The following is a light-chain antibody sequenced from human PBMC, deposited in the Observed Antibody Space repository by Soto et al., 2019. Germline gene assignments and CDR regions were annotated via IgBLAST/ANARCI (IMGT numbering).Light chain of an antibody. CDR1: QSVSSSY. J-gene: IGKJ1*01. CDR3: HHFGSLPET. CDR2: GAS. V-gene: IGKV3-20*01. Sequence: IVMTQSPATLSVSPGERATLSCRASQSVSSSYLAWYQQKPGQAPRLLIYGASSRATGIPDRFSGSGSGTDFTLTISRLEPEDFAVYYCHHFGSLPETFGQGTKVDIK.